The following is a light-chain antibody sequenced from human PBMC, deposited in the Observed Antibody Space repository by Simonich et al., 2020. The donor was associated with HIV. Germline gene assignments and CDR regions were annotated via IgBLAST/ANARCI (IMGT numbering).Light chain of an antibody. J-gene: IGLJ2*01. Sequence: QSALTQPASVSGSPGQSITISCTGTSSDVGSYDLVSWYQHHPGQGPQLMIYEGSKRPSGVSNRFSGSKSGNTASLTISGLQAEDEADYYCCSYAGSSTWVFGGGTKLTVL. CDR2: EGS. CDR3: CSYAGSSTWV. CDR1: SSDVGSYDL. V-gene: IGLV2-23*01.